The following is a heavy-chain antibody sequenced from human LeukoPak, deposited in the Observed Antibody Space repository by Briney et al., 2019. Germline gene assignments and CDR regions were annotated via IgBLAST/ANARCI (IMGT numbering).Heavy chain of an antibody. J-gene: IGHJ6*02. V-gene: IGHV4-59*11. CDR1: GDSISSLY. D-gene: IGHD3-9*01. CDR2: VHCSGAT. Sequence: PSETLSLTCTVSGDSISSLYWSWIRQPPGKGLEYIGYVHCSGATNYNPSLQSRVFISMDTSKNQYSLRLNSVTTADTAVYYCARHAPPRYDILTGYPYYYYGMDVWGQGTTVTVSS. CDR3: ARHAPPRYDILTGYPYYYYGMDV.